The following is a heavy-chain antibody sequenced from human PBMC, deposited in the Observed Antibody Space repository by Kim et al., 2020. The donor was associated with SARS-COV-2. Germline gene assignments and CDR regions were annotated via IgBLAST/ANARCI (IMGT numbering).Heavy chain of an antibody. Sequence: SETLSLTCTVSGVSITNNYWSWVRQSPGKGLEWIGNFHYSGTTNYNPSFVSRATISVDTSKNQFSLILNSVTAADTAVYYCAKHWLPWGQGTLVTVSS. J-gene: IGHJ4*02. V-gene: IGHV4-59*08. CDR2: FHYSGTT. CDR1: GVSITNNY. CDR3: AKHWLP. D-gene: IGHD6-19*01.